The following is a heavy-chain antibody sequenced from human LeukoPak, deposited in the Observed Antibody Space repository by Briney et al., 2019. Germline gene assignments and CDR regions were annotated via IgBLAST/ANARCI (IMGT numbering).Heavy chain of an antibody. J-gene: IGHJ5*02. Sequence: ASVKVSCKASGYTFTSYYMHWVRQAPGQGLEWMGWINPDSGGTNYAQKFQGRVTMTRDTSISTAYMELSRLTSDDTAVYYCARDHGLNKRWFDPWGQGTLVTVSS. D-gene: IGHD1/OR15-1a*01. CDR1: GYTFTSYY. V-gene: IGHV1-2*02. CDR2: INPDSGGT. CDR3: ARDHGLNKRWFDP.